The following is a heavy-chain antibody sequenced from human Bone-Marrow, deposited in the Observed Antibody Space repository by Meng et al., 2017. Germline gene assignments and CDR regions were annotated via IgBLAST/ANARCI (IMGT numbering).Heavy chain of an antibody. Sequence: GESLKISCAASGFSFSTYWMHWVRQVPGKGLVWVSQINPDGNIPTYADSVKGRFIISRDNARDTFYLQMKSLRADDTGVYFCARDSPGGETMDVWGQGTTVTVSS. CDR1: GFSFSTYW. CDR2: INPDGNIP. D-gene: IGHD3-16*01. J-gene: IGHJ6*02. V-gene: IGHV3-74*01. CDR3: ARDSPGGETMDV.